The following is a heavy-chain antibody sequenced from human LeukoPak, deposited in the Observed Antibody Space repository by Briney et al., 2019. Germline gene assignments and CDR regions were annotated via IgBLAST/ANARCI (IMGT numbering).Heavy chain of an antibody. V-gene: IGHV3-23*01. Sequence: GGSLRLSCAASGFTFSSYAMSWVRQAPGKGLEWVSAISGSGGSTYYADSVKGRFTISRDNSKNTLYLQMNSLRAEDMAVYYCAKGVLPWGGSDYWGQGTLVTVSS. J-gene: IGHJ4*02. CDR3: AKGVLPWGGSDY. CDR1: GFTFSSYA. D-gene: IGHD2/OR15-2a*01. CDR2: ISGSGGST.